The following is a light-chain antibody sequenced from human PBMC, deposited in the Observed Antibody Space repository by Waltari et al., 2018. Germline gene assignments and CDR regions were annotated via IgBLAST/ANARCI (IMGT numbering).Light chain of an antibody. Sequence: SYELTQPPSVSVSPGQTARITCSGDALPKQYAYWYQQKPGQAPALVISKDSERPSGIPERLSGSSSGTTVTLTISGVQAEDEADYYCQSADSSGTYKVFGGGTKLTVL. CDR2: KDS. V-gene: IGLV3-25*03. J-gene: IGLJ2*01. CDR3: QSADSSGTYKV. CDR1: ALPKQY.